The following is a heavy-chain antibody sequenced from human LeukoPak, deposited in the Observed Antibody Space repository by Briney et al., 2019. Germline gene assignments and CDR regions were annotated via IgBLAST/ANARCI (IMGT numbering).Heavy chain of an antibody. V-gene: IGHV4-59*12. D-gene: IGHD5-18*01. J-gene: IGHJ3*01. CDR1: GGSISSYY. Sequence: PSETLSLTCTVSGGSISSYYWSWIRQPPGKGLEWIGYIYYSGSTNYNPSLKSRVTISVDTSKNQFSLKLSSVTAADTAVYYCIRGYSYGSAWGQGTMVTVSS. CDR2: IYYSGST. CDR3: IRGYSYGSA.